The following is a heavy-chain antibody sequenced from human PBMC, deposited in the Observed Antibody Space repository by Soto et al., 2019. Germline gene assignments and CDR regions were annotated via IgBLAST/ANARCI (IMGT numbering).Heavy chain of an antibody. D-gene: IGHD1-1*01. Sequence: VQLVESGGGLVQPGGSLRLSCAASGFAFGSYWMHWVRQAPGKGLVWVSRISQDGTIATQADSVKGRFTISRDNAKNTLYPQMNRLRVDDTAVYYCLRDQRHWNEFADQWGQGTEVTVSS. CDR3: LRDQRHWNEFADQ. V-gene: IGHV3-74*01. J-gene: IGHJ4*02. CDR1: GFAFGSYW. CDR2: ISQDGTIA.